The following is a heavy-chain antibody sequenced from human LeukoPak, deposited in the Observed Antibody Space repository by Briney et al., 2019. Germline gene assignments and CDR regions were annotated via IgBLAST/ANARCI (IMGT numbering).Heavy chain of an antibody. CDR2: IYTNGGA. J-gene: IGHJ4*02. CDR1: GGSVTSGNYY. Sequence: SQTLSLTCTVSGGSVTSGNYYWNWIRQPAGKGLEWIGRIYTNGGASYNPSLKSRVTISIDAPKNQFSLKLSSVTAADTAVYYCAREPPGYWGQGILVTVSS. V-gene: IGHV4-61*02. CDR3: AREPPGY.